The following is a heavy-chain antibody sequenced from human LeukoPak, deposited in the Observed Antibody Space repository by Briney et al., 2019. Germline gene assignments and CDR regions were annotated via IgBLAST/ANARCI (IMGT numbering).Heavy chain of an antibody. CDR3: AGLVGRYSSGLYYYYFDY. J-gene: IGHJ4*02. D-gene: IGHD3-22*01. CDR1: GDSINSLDL. CDR2: MYLSGTT. Sequence: SGTLSLTCTVSGDSINSLDLWSWVRQPPGKGLEWVGEMYLSGTTHSNPSVKSRVTISIDKSKNQFFLNLSSVTAADTAVYYCAGLVGRYSSGLYYYYFDYWGQGTLVTVSS. V-gene: IGHV4-4*02.